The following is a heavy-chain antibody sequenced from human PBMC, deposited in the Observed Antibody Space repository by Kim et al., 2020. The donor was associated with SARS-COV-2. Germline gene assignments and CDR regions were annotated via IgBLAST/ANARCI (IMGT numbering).Heavy chain of an antibody. Sequence: GGSLRLSCAASGFTFSSYAMSWVRQAPGKGLEWVSVIYSGGSSTYYADSVKGRFTISRDNSKNTLYLQMNSLRAEDTAVYYCVAGEAYYGSGRVAFDIWGQGTMVTVSS. V-gene: IGHV3-23*03. J-gene: IGHJ3*02. CDR1: GFTFSSYA. CDR2: IYSGGSST. D-gene: IGHD3-10*01. CDR3: VAGEAYYGSGRVAFDI.